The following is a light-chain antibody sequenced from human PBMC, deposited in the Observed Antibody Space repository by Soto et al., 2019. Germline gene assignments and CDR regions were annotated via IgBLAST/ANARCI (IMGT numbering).Light chain of an antibody. CDR2: DVN. J-gene: IGLJ2*01. Sequence: QSALTQPRSVSGSPGQSVTLSCTGTSSDVGGYHYVSWYQHHPGKAPKIIIYDVNKRPSGVPDRFSGSTSGNTASLTISGLQTEDEADYYCCSYAGSYTLVFGGGTKVTVL. V-gene: IGLV2-11*01. CDR1: SSDVGGYHY. CDR3: CSYAGSYTLV.